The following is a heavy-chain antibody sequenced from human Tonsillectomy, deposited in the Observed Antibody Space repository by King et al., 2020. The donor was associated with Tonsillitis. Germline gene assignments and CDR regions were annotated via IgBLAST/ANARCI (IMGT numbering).Heavy chain of an antibody. J-gene: IGHJ6*02. V-gene: IGHV1-2*02. Sequence: QLVQSGAEVKKPGASVKVSCKASGYTFTGYYMHWVRQAPGQGLEWMGWINPNRGGTNYAQKFQGRVTMTRDTSISTAYMELSRLRSDDTAVYYCARGRVEYQLLPPAVYYYYYGMDVWGQGTTVTVSS. CDR2: INPNRGGT. D-gene: IGHD2-2*01. CDR3: ARGRVEYQLLPPAVYYYYYGMDV. CDR1: GYTFTGYY.